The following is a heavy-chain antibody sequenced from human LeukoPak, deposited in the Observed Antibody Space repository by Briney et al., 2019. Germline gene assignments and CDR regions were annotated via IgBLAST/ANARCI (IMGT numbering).Heavy chain of an antibody. V-gene: IGHV1-2*02. CDR2: INPNSGGT. CDR1: GYTFTGYY. D-gene: IGHD6-19*01. J-gene: IGHJ5*02. CDR3: ARDSSGWSMNWFDP. Sequence: ASVKVSCKASGYTFTGYYMHWVRQAPGRGLEWMGWINPNSGGTNYAQKFQGRVTMTRDTSISTAYMELSRLRSDDTAVYYCARDSSGWSMNWFDPWGQGTLVTVSS.